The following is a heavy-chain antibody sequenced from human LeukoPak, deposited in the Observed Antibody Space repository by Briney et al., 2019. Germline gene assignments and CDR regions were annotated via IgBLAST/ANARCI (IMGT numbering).Heavy chain of an antibody. CDR1: GFTFTNYA. CDR3: AKDQCSGRSCYLDY. Sequence: GGSLRLSCEASGFTFTNYAINWVRQAPGKGLEWVSVVSAAGDTTYFADSVKGRFTISRDNSKNTLFLQMNSLRADDTAIYYCAKDQCSGRSCYLDYWGQGTLVTVSS. V-gene: IGHV3-23*01. D-gene: IGHD2-15*01. J-gene: IGHJ4*02. CDR2: VSAAGDTT.